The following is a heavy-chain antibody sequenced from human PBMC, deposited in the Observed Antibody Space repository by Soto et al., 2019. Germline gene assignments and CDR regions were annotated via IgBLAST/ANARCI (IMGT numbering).Heavy chain of an antibody. V-gene: IGHV3-11*05. J-gene: IGHJ2*01. CDR3: ARDRRYSGYDSWYFDL. Sequence: QVQLVESGGGLVKPGGSLRLSCAASGFTFSDYYMSWIRQAPGKGLEWVSYISSSSSYTNYAYSVKGRFTISRDNAKNSLYLQMNSLRAEDTAVYYCARDRRYSGYDSWYFDLWGRGTLVTVSS. CDR2: ISSSSSYT. D-gene: IGHD5-12*01. CDR1: GFTFSDYY.